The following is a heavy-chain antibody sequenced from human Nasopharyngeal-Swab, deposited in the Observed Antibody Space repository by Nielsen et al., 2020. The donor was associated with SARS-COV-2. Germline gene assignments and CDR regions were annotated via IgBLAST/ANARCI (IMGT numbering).Heavy chain of an antibody. D-gene: IGHD3-9*01. CDR3: ARRYFDSLYGMDV. Sequence: GSLRLSCTASGGSISSYYWSWIRQPPGKGLEWMGYMYYSGSTKYNPSLKSRVTISVDRSKNQFSLRLSSVTAADTAVYYCARRYFDSLYGMDVWGQGTTVTVSS. J-gene: IGHJ6*02. CDR1: GGSISSYY. CDR2: MYYSGST. V-gene: IGHV4-59*01.